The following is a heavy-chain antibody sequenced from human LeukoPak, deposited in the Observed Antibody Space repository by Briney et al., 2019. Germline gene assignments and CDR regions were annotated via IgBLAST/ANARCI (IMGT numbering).Heavy chain of an antibody. D-gene: IGHD1-26*01. J-gene: IGHJ4*02. Sequence: GGSLRLSCAASGFTVSSNYMSWVRQAPGKGLEWVSVIYSGGSTYYADSVKGRFTISRDNSKNTLYLQINSLRAEDTAVYYCASLSGSYFWDQTYYFDYWGQGTLVTVSS. CDR3: ASLSGSYFWDQTYYFDY. CDR1: GFTVSSNY. CDR2: IYSGGST. V-gene: IGHV3-53*01.